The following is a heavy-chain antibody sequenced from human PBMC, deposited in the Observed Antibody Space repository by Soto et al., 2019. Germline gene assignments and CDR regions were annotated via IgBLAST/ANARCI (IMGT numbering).Heavy chain of an antibody. J-gene: IGHJ4*02. CDR2: VYNSGST. V-gene: IGHV4-59*01. D-gene: IGHD6-13*01. Sequence: SETQSLNWTVSDVKITNNYWTWIRQSPGMGLEWIGYVYNSGSTNSNHSLRSRVTISEDTSKNQFSLRVNSVTAADTAVYYCARYHREAAAGYSLDYWGQGILVTVSS. CDR3: ARYHREAAAGYSLDY. CDR1: DVKITNNY.